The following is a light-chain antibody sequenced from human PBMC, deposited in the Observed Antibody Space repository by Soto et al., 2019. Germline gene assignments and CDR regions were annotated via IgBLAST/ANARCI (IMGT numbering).Light chain of an antibody. Sequence: DIQITQSPSSLTASVVDGVTITCQASQDITNYLNWYQHKPGKAPKLLIYDASNLEPGVPSRFSGRGSGRDFTFTISSLQPEDTATYYCQQYEDIPPTFGQGTRLEIK. CDR1: QDITNY. J-gene: IGKJ5*01. CDR3: QQYEDIPPT. CDR2: DAS. V-gene: IGKV1-33*01.